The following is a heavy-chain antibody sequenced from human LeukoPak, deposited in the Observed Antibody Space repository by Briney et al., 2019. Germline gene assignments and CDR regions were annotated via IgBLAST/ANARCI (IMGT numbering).Heavy chain of an antibody. J-gene: IGHJ6*03. V-gene: IGHV4-59*01. CDR3: ARAPGSYTTYYYYYMDV. D-gene: IGHD1-26*01. Sequence: SETLSLTCTVSGGSISSYYWSWIRQPPGKGLEWIGCIYYSGSTNYNPSLKSRVTISVDTSKNQFSLKLSSVTAADTAVYYCARAPGSYTTYYYYYMDVWGKGTTVTISS. CDR2: IYYSGST. CDR1: GGSISSYY.